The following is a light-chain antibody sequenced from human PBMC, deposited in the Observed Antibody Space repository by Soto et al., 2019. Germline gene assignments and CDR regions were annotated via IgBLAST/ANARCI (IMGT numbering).Light chain of an antibody. CDR2: AAS. CDR1: QSLLHSNGYNY. Sequence: DIVMTQSPLSLPVTPGEPASISCRSSQSLLHSNGYNYLDWYLQKPGQSPQLLIYAASSLQSGVPSRFSGSGSGTDFTLTISSLQPEDFATYYCQQSYSTPSFGQGTKVDIK. CDR3: QQSYSTPS. V-gene: IGKV2-28*01. J-gene: IGKJ1*01.